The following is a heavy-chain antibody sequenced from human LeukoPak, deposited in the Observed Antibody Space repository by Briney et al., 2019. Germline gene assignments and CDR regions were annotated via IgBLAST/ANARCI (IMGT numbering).Heavy chain of an antibody. J-gene: IGHJ6*02. Sequence: GRSLRPSHPASGLTFSKYAMTCVRQAAGKWLEWVSSIRGSGDSTYYADSVKGRFSISRDNSKNLLYMEIDRLRSAETAAYYCAKHFGAGTFSVRFGMDVWGQGTTVTVSS. D-gene: IGHD2/OR15-2a*01. CDR3: AKHFGAGTFSVRFGMDV. CDR1: GLTFSKYA. V-gene: IGHV3-23*01. CDR2: IRGSGDST.